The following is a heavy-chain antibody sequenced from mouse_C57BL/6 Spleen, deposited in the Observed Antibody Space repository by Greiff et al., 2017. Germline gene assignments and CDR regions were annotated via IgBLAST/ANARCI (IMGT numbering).Heavy chain of an antibody. J-gene: IGHJ2*01. D-gene: IGHD2-4*01. Sequence: QVQLQQPGAELVMPGASVKLSCKASGYTFTSYWMHWVKQRPGQGLEWIGEIDPSDSYTNYNQKFKGKSTLTADKSSSTAYMQLSSLTSEDSAVXFCARNYYDYDHFDYWGQGTTLTVSS. CDR1: GYTFTSYW. V-gene: IGHV1-69*01. CDR2: IDPSDSYT. CDR3: ARNYYDYDHFDY.